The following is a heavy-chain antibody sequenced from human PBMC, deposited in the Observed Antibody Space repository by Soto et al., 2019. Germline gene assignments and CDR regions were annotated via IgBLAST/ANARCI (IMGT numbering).Heavy chain of an antibody. J-gene: IGHJ5*02. D-gene: IGHD2-2*01. CDR2: VIPIFGTA. Sequence: QVQLVQSGAEVKKPGSSVKVSCKASGGTFSSYAISWVRKAPGQGLEWMGGVIPIFGTANYAQKFQGRVTITADKSTSTAYMELSSLRSEDTAVYYCAREYCSSTSCYRPNNWFDPWGQGTLVTVSS. CDR3: AREYCSSTSCYRPNNWFDP. V-gene: IGHV1-69*06. CDR1: GGTFSSYA.